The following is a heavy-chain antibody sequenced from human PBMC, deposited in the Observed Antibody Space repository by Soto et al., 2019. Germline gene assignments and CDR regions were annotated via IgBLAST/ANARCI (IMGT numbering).Heavy chain of an antibody. Sequence: GGSLRLSCAASGFSFSNYAMNWVRQAPGKGLEWVSGISGGGGGTYYADSVKGRFTISRDNSKNTLYLQMNSLRAEDTAVYYCAKEFLSVAGTMVDYWGQGTLVTVSS. V-gene: IGHV3-23*01. CDR2: ISGGGGGT. J-gene: IGHJ4*02. CDR3: AKEFLSVAGTMVDY. D-gene: IGHD6-19*01. CDR1: GFSFSNYA.